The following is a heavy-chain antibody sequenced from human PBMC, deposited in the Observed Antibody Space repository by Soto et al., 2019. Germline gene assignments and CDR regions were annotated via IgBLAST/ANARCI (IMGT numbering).Heavy chain of an antibody. CDR3: ASHPQTYYDILTGYYGASYFQH. D-gene: IGHD3-9*01. Sequence: QLQLQESGPGLVKPSETLSLTCTVSGGSISSSSYYWGWIRQPPGKGLEWIGSIYYSGSTYYNPSLKSRVTISVDTSKNQFSLKLSSVTAADTAVYYCASHPQTYYDILTGYYGASYFQHWGQGTLVTVSS. CDR1: GGSISSSSYY. J-gene: IGHJ1*01. CDR2: IYYSGST. V-gene: IGHV4-39*01.